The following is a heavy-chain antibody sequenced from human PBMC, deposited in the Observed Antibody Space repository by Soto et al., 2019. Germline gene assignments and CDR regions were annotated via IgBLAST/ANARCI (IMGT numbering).Heavy chain of an antibody. CDR1: GFIFSTYS. CDR3: ARLTQGAMAINY. Sequence: GGSLRLSCAASGFIFSTYSMNWVRQAPGKGLEWLSYISPTGSTIYYADSLKGRFTISRDSAKNSLYLQMNSLRAEDTAVYYCARLTQGAMAINYWGQGTLVTVSS. J-gene: IGHJ4*02. D-gene: IGHD2-21*01. V-gene: IGHV3-48*01. CDR2: ISPTGSTI.